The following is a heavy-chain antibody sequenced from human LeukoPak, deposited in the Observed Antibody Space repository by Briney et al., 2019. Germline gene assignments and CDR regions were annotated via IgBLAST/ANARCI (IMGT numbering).Heavy chain of an antibody. Sequence: GASVKVSCKASGYTFTSYGISWVRQAPGQGLEWMGWINPNSGGTNYAQKFQGRVTMTRDTSISTAYMELSRLRSDDTAVYYCARAAISDGAFDIWGQGTMVTVSS. J-gene: IGHJ3*02. D-gene: IGHD3-9*01. V-gene: IGHV1-2*02. CDR1: GYTFTSYG. CDR3: ARAAISDGAFDI. CDR2: INPNSGGT.